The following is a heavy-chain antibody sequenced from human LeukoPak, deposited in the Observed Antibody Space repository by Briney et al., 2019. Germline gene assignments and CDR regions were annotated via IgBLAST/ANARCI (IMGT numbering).Heavy chain of an antibody. J-gene: IGHJ4*02. Sequence: GRSLRLSCVASGFTFSSYWMSWVRQAPRKGLEWVANIKQDGSEKYYVDSVKGRFTISRDNAKNSLYLQMNSLRAEDTAVYYCARGAWTFDYWGQGTLVSVSS. CDR1: GFTFSSYW. CDR3: ARGAWTFDY. CDR2: IKQDGSEK. V-gene: IGHV3-7*01. D-gene: IGHD3/OR15-3a*01.